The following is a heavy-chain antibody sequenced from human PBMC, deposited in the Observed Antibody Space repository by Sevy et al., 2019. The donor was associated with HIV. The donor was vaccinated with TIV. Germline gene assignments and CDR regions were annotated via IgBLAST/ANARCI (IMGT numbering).Heavy chain of an antibody. Sequence: ASVKVSCKASGGTFSSYTFSWVRQAPGQGLEWMGGIIPFFGIVNYAQKFQGRVTITADESTSTAYMDLSSLRSEDTAVYYCAQERATVTTHDAFDIWGQGTMVTVSS. D-gene: IGHD4-17*01. CDR2: IIPFFGIV. V-gene: IGHV1-69*13. J-gene: IGHJ3*02. CDR1: GGTFSSYT. CDR3: AQERATVTTHDAFDI.